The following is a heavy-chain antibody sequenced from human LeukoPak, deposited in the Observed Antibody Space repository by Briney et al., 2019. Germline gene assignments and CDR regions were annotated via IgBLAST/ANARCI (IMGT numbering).Heavy chain of an antibody. V-gene: IGHV4-39*01. D-gene: IGHD4-23*01. Sequence: SETLSLTCTVSGGSISSSSYYWGWIRQPPGKGLEWIGSIYYSGSTYYNPSLKSRVTISVDTSKNQFSLKLSSVAAADTAVYYCARLLDYGGNSVAFDIWGQGTMVTVSS. CDR3: ARLLDYGGNSVAFDI. CDR2: IYYSGST. CDR1: GGSISSSSYY. J-gene: IGHJ3*02.